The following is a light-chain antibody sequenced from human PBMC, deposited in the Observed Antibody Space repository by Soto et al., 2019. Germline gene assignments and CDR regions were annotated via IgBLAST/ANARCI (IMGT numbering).Light chain of an antibody. V-gene: IGKV3-20*01. J-gene: IGKJ3*01. CDR3: QQYGSSPPFT. Sequence: ETVLTQSPGTLSLSPGERATLSCRASQNLNSNFLAWYQQKPGQAPRLLIYGVSNRATGIPDRFSGGGSGTDFTLTISRLEPEDFAVYYCQQYGSSPPFTFGPGTKVDIK. CDR2: GVS. CDR1: QNLNSNF.